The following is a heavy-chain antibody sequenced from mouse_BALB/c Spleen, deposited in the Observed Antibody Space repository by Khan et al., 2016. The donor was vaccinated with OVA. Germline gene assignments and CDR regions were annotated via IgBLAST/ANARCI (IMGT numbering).Heavy chain of an antibody. D-gene: IGHD2-13*01. CDR3: VRSASNGDSVEAWFAY. Sequence: EVQLQQSGPELVKPGASMKMSCKASGYSFTGYTMNWVKQSHVKNLEWIGLINPYNGGTAYNQKFRGKATLTVDKSSNTAYMEILSLTSEDSAVYDCVRSASNGDSVEAWFAYWGQGTLVTVSA. CDR2: INPYNGGT. J-gene: IGHJ3*01. CDR1: GYSFTGYT. V-gene: IGHV1-37*01.